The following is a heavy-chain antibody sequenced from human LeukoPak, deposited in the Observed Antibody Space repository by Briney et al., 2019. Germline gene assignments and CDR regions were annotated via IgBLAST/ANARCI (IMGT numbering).Heavy chain of an antibody. Sequence: AGGSLRLSCAASGFTFSSYEMNWVRQAPGKGLEWVSYISSSGSTIYYADSVKGRFTISRDNAKNSLYLQMNSLRAEDTAVYYCARDGDMIVDDRDAFDIWGQGTMVTVSS. V-gene: IGHV3-48*03. CDR2: ISSSGSTI. CDR3: ARDGDMIVDDRDAFDI. D-gene: IGHD3-22*01. J-gene: IGHJ3*02. CDR1: GFTFSSYE.